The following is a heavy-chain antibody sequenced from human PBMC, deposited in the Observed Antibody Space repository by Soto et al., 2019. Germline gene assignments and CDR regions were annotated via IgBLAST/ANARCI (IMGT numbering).Heavy chain of an antibody. Sequence: QVQLVQSGAEVKKPGASVKVSCKASGYTFTSYGISWVRQAPGQGLEWMGWISAYNGNTNYAQKLQGRVTMTTDTTTSTDYMELRSMRYDDTSVYYCARDTYGSGAGYWGQGTLVTVSS. CDR1: GYTFTSYG. CDR3: ARDTYGSGAGY. D-gene: IGHD3-10*01. CDR2: ISAYNGNT. J-gene: IGHJ4*02. V-gene: IGHV1-18*01.